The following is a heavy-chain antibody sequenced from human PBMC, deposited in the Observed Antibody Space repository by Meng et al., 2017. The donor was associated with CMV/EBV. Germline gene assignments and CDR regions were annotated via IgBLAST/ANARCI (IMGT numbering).Heavy chain of an antibody. J-gene: IGHJ6*02. Sequence: GGSLRLSCAASGFTFSSYEMNWVRQAPGKGLEWVSYISSSGSTIYYADSVKGRFTISRDNAKNSLYLQMNRLRAEDTAVYYCASSKGVYDSSGYYSYGMDVWGQGTTVTVSS. CDR2: ISSSGSTI. D-gene: IGHD3-22*01. CDR1: GFTFSSYE. V-gene: IGHV3-48*03. CDR3: ASSKGVYDSSGYYSYGMDV.